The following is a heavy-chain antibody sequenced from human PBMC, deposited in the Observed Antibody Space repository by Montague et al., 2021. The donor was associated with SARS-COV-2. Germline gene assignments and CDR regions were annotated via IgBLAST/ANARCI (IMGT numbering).Heavy chain of an antibody. CDR1: GSSLSTSGEA. CDR2: IYWDDDK. V-gene: IGHV2-5*02. Sequence: PALVKPTQTLTLTCTFSGSSLSTSGEAVGWIRQPPGKALEWLALIYWDDDKRYSPSLKSRLTITKDTSKNQVVLTMTNMDPVDTATYYCVHRGGSSWTKPYFDYWGQGTLVTVSS. J-gene: IGHJ4*02. CDR3: VHRGGSSWTKPYFDY. D-gene: IGHD6-13*01.